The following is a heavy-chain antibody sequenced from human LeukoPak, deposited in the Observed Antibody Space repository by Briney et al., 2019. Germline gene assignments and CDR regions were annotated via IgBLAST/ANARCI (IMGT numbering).Heavy chain of an antibody. V-gene: IGHV4-38-2*02. J-gene: IGHJ3*02. CDR3: ARHYDFWSGTDAFDI. CDR1: GYSLSSGYY. CDR2: IYHSGST. Sequence: SETLSLTCTVSGYSLSSGYYWGWIRQPPGKGLEWIGSIYHSGSTYYNPSLKSRVTISVDTSKNQFSLKLSSVTAADTAVYYCARHYDFWSGTDAFDIWGQGTMVTVSS. D-gene: IGHD3-3*01.